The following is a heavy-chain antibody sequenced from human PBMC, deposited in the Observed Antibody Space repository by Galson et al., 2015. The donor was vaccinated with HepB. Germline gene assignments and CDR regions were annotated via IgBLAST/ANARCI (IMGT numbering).Heavy chain of an antibody. V-gene: IGHV3-64D*06. J-gene: IGHJ4*02. CDR2: ISNNGAGT. Sequence: SLRLSCAASGFTFSSYAMHWVRQAPGKGLEYVSAISNNGAGTYYADSVKGRFTISRDNSKNTLYLQMSSVRAEDTAVYYCVRELGSSGFFDYWGQGTLVTVSS. CDR1: GFTFSSYA. D-gene: IGHD6-19*01. CDR3: VRELGSSGFFDY.